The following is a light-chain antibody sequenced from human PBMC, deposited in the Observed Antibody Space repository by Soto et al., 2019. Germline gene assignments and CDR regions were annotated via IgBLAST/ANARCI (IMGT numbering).Light chain of an antibody. CDR2: DVS. V-gene: IGLV2-14*03. CDR1: SSDVGGYNY. J-gene: IGLJ1*01. CDR3: FSYTTSNTRQIV. Sequence: QSVLTQPASVSGSPGQSITISCTGTSSDVGGYNYVSWYQHHPGKAPKLIIYDVSNRPSGVSNRFSGSKSGNTASLTISSLQPEDEADYDCFSYTTSNTRQIVFGTGTKLTVL.